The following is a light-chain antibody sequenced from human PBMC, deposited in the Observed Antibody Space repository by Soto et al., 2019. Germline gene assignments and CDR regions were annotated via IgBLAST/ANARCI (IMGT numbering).Light chain of an antibody. J-gene: IGKJ1*01. V-gene: IGKV3-15*01. CDR2: GAS. CDR3: QQYNNWPSWT. Sequence: EVVMTQSPATLSVSPGERAILSCRASQSVSTYVAWYQVKPSQAPRLLIYGASTRATGCPARFSGSGSGTEFTLTISSLQSEDFAVYYCQQYNNWPSWTFGQGTKVDIK. CDR1: QSVSTY.